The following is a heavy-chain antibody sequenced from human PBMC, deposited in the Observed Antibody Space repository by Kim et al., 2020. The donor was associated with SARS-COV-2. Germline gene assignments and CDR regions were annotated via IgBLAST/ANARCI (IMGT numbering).Heavy chain of an antibody. J-gene: IGHJ4*02. CDR2: IWYDGSNK. D-gene: IGHD3-10*01. Sequence: GGSLRLSCAASGFTFSSYGMHWVRQAPGKGLEWVAVIWYDGSNKYYADSVKGRFTISRDNSKNTLYLQMNSLRPEDTAVYYCAKVVGHGSGSLRNWGQGTLGTVSS. CDR3: AKVVGHGSGSLRN. V-gene: IGHV3-33*06. CDR1: GFTFSSYG.